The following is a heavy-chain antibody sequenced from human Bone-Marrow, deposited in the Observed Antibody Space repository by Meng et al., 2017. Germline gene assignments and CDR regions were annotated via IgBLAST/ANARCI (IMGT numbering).Heavy chain of an antibody. D-gene: IGHD4-17*01. V-gene: IGHV4-61*01. CDR3: ARGPPGDFDY. CDR1: GGSVSSGSYY. J-gene: IGHJ4*02. Sequence: SETLSLTCTVSGGSVSSGSYYWSWIRQPPGKGLEWIGEINHSGSTNYNPSLKSRVTISVDTSKNQFSLKLSSVTAADTAVYYCARGPPGDFDYWGQGTLVTVSS. CDR2: INHSGST.